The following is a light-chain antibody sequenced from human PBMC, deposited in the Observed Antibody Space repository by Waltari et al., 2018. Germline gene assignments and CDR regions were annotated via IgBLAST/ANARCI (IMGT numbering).Light chain of an antibody. Sequence: SYELTQPPSVSVSPGPTARIPCSVNSLPKQYAYWYQQKPGQAPVQVIYKDTERPSGIPERFSGSVSGTTVTLIISGVQAEDEADYYCQSADTNNIVVFGGGTKLTV. J-gene: IGLJ2*01. CDR3: QSADTNNIVV. V-gene: IGLV3-25*03. CDR2: KDT. CDR1: SLPKQY.